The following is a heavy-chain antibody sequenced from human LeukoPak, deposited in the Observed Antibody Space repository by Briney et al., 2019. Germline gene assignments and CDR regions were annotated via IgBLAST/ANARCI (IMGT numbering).Heavy chain of an antibody. D-gene: IGHD3-10*01. CDR3: ARMVRGVVLGLNYYPYHMDV. Sequence: KPSETLSLTCTVSGGSISSHLYFWAWIRQPPGKGLEWIGSIYYGGSTYYNPSLKRRVTISVDTSKDDFSLKLASVTAADTAMYYCARMVRGVVLGLNYYPYHMDVWGTGTTVSVSS. CDR2: IYYGGST. CDR1: GGSISSHLYF. J-gene: IGHJ6*03. V-gene: IGHV4-39*02.